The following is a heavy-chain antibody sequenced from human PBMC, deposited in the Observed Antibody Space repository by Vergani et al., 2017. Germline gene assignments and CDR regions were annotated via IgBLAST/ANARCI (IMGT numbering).Heavy chain of an antibody. CDR3: ARAPEYYDFWSGYSTGFYYYYYMDV. V-gene: IGHV1-46*01. J-gene: IGHJ6*03. D-gene: IGHD3-3*01. Sequence: QVQLVQSGAEVKKPGASVKVSCKASGYTFTSYYMHWVRQAPGQGLEWMGIINPSGGSTSYAQKFQGRVTMTRDTSTSTVYMELSSLRSEDTAVYYCARAPEYYDFWSGYSTGFYYYYYMDVWGKGTTVTVSS. CDR2: INPSGGST. CDR1: GYTFTSYY.